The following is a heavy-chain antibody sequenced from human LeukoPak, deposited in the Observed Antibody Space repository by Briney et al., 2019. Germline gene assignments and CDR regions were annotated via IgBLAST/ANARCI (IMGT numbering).Heavy chain of an antibody. D-gene: IGHD6-13*01. CDR3: ARDSAGNDY. V-gene: IGHV3-7*01. Sequence: GSLRLSCAASGFTFSTYCMSWVRQAPGKGLEWVANIKQDGSEKYYVDSVKGRFTISRDNAKNSLYLQMNSLRAEDTAMHYCARDSAGNDYWGQGTLVSVSS. J-gene: IGHJ4*02. CDR2: IKQDGSEK. CDR1: GFTFSTYC.